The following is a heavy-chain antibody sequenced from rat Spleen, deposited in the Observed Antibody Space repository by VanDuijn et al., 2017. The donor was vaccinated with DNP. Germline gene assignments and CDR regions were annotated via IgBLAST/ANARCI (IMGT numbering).Heavy chain of an antibody. D-gene: IGHD1-2*01. CDR2: INYDGGNT. Sequence: EVQLVKSGGGLVQPGRSLKLSCAASGFTFSDYYMAWVRQAPTKGLEWVAYINYDGGNTNYRDFVRGRFTISRDNAKNTLYLQMNSLRSEDKATYYCARWSSSHWYFDFWGPGTMVTVSS. CDR3: ARWSSSHWYFDF. J-gene: IGHJ1*01. CDR1: GFTFSDYY. V-gene: IGHV5-22*01.